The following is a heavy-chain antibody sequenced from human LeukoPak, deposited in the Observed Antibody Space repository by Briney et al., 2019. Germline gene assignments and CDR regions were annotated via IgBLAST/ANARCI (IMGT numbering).Heavy chain of an antibody. J-gene: IGHJ5*02. V-gene: IGHV4-34*01. CDR2: INHSGST. CDR3: ARGVVVVAATHVWFDP. CDR1: GGSFSGYY. D-gene: IGHD2-15*01. Sequence: PSETLSLTCAVYGGSFSGYYWSWIRQPPGKGLEWIGEINHSGSTNYNPSLKSRVTISVDTSKNQFSLKLSSVTAADTAVYYCARGVVVVAATHVWFDPWGQGTLATVSS.